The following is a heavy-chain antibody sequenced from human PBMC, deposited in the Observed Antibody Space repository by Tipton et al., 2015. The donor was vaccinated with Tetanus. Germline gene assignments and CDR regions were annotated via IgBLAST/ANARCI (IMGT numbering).Heavy chain of an antibody. V-gene: IGHV4-31*03. D-gene: IGHD1-26*01. J-gene: IGHJ4*02. CDR3: ARDQARGARGWNYFDY. Sequence: GLVKPSQTLSLTCTVSGDSISSGGYYWSWIRQHPGKGLEWIGDIYYSGSTYYNPPLKSRVTISVDTSKNQFSLKLNSVTAADTAVYYCARDQARGARGWNYFDYWGQGTLVTVSS. CDR2: IYYSGST. CDR1: GDSISSGGYY.